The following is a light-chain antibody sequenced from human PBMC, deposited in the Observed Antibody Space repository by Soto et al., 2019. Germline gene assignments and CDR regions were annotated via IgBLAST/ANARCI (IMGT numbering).Light chain of an antibody. Sequence: EIVLTQSPVTLSLSPGERATLSCRASQSVNTYLVWYQQKPGQAPRLLIYDASNRATSIPARFSGSGSGTDFTLTISSLEPEDFAVYYCQQRSNWPITFGQGTRLEIK. CDR2: DAS. J-gene: IGKJ5*01. CDR1: QSVNTY. V-gene: IGKV3-11*01. CDR3: QQRSNWPIT.